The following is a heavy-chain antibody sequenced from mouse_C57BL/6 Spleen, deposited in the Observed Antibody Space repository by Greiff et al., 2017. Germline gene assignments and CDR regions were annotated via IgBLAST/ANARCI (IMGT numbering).Heavy chain of an antibody. Sequence: VQLKQSGPGLVKPSQSLSLTCSVTGYSITSGYYWNWIRQFPGNKLEWMGYISYDGSNNYNPSLKNRISITRDTSKNQFFLKLNSVTTEDTATYYCARDLGTTYWGQGTLVTVSA. J-gene: IGHJ3*01. V-gene: IGHV3-6*01. CDR2: ISYDGSN. CDR1: GYSITSGYY. CDR3: ARDLGTTY. D-gene: IGHD2-1*01.